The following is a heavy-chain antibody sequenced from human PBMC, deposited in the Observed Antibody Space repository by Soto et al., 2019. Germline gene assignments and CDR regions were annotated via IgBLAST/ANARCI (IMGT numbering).Heavy chain of an antibody. CDR1: GGSISSYY. CDR3: ARGPYCGDECYFAY. D-gene: IGHD2-21*01. Sequence: ETLSLTCGVFGGSISSYYWSWIRQPSGKGLEWIGRIYNSGTTNYNPSLESRVTMSVDPSKNQISLKLSSATAADTAIYYCARGPYCGDECYFAYWGQGTLVTVS. CDR2: IYNSGTT. J-gene: IGHJ4*02. V-gene: IGHV4-4*07.